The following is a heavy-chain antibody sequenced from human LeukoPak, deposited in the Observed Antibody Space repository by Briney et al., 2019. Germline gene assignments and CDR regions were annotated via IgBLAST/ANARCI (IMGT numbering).Heavy chain of an antibody. Sequence: SQTLSLTCTVSGGSISSGSYYWSWIRQPAGKGQEWIGRIYTSGSTNYNPSLKSRVTISVDTSKNQFSLKLSSVTAADTAVYYCAREPVGATAPFDYWGQGTLVTVSS. CDR3: AREPVGATAPFDY. CDR1: GGSISSGSYY. D-gene: IGHD1-26*01. V-gene: IGHV4-61*02. CDR2: IYTSGST. J-gene: IGHJ4*02.